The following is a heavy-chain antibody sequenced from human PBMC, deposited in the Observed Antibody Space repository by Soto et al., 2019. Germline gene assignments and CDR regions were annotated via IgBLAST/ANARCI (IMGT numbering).Heavy chain of an antibody. Sequence: SETLSLTFTVSGGSISSYYRSWIRQPPGKGLEWIGYIYYSGSTNYNPSLKSRVTISVDTSKNQFSLKLSSVTAADTAVYYCARMDVDTAMVFDYWGQGTLVTVSS. CDR2: IYYSGST. CDR1: GGSISSYY. V-gene: IGHV4-59*01. CDR3: ARMDVDTAMVFDY. J-gene: IGHJ4*02. D-gene: IGHD5-18*01.